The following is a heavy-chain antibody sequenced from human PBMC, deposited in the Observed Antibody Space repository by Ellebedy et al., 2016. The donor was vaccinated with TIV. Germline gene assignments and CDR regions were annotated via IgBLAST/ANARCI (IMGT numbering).Heavy chain of an antibody. D-gene: IGHD2-8*01. V-gene: IGHV7-4-1*02. Sequence: AASVKVSCKASGYTFTNYAMNWVRQAPGQGLEGMGWINTNTGNPAYAQGFTGRFVFSLDTSVSTAYLQIRRLKAEDTAVYYCARGRSLVQMVYAFDPWGQGTLVTVSS. CDR2: INTNTGNP. J-gene: IGHJ5*02. CDR1: GYTFTNYA. CDR3: ARGRSLVQMVYAFDP.